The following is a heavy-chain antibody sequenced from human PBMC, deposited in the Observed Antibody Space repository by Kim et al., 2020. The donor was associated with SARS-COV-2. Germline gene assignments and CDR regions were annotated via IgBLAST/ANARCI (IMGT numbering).Heavy chain of an antibody. V-gene: IGHV3-66*01. CDR2: IYNGGST. D-gene: IGHD3-16*02. CDR3: ARWLSSAFDI. Sequence: GGSLRLSCAASGFTVSSNYMSWVRQAPGKGLEWVSVIYNGGSTYDAEYVKGRFTIPRDNTKNTLYLQMNSMRAEETAVYYCARWLSSAFDIWGPGTLVTVSS. J-gene: IGHJ3*02. CDR1: GFTVSSNY.